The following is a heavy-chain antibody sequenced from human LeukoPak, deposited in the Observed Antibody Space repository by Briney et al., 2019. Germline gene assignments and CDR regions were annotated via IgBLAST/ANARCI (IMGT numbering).Heavy chain of an antibody. CDR3: ARRAFYSSSCLDY. D-gene: IGHD6-13*01. CDR1: GFTFSSYS. V-gene: IGHV3-21*01. Sequence: PGGSLRLSCAASGFTFSSYSMNWVRQAPGKGLEWVSSISSSSSYIYYADSVKGRFTISRDNAKNSLYLQMNSLRAEDTAVYYCARRAFYSSSCLDYWGQGTLVTVSS. CDR2: ISSSSSYI. J-gene: IGHJ4*02.